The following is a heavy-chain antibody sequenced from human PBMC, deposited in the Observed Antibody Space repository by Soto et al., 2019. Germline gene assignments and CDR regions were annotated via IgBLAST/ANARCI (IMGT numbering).Heavy chain of an antibody. V-gene: IGHV4-59*08. CDR1: GCSVTSHD. J-gene: IGHJ5*02. D-gene: IGHD2-15*01. CDR2: TSYIGNT. CDR3: ARHPTGFPNWIDP. Sequence: SDTLSLTCFVSGCSVTSHDWSWIRPFPGQGLEWIAYTSYIGNTNYNPSLKSRVTISVDTSKTQFSLRLTSVTAADTALYYCARHPTGFPNWIDPWGQGIMVTVSA.